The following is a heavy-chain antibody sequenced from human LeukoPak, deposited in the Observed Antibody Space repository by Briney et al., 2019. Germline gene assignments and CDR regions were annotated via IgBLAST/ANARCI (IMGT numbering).Heavy chain of an antibody. V-gene: IGHV3-23*01. CDR2: ISGSGGST. Sequence: GGSLRLSXXASGXTFSSYAMSWVRQAPGKGLEWVSAISGSGGSTYYADSVKGRFTISRDNSKNTLYLQMNRLRAEDKAVYYCGKDHRRITIFGVATWGAFDIWGQGTMVTVSS. D-gene: IGHD3-3*01. CDR3: GKDHRRITIFGVATWGAFDI. CDR1: GXTFSSYA. J-gene: IGHJ3*02.